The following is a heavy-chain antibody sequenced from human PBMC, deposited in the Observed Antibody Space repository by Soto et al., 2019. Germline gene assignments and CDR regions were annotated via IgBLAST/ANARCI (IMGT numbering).Heavy chain of an antibody. CDR3: AKVRDQQHDLFYFDY. CDR2: ISGSGGST. Sequence: GGSLRLSRAGSGFTFSSYAMSWVRPAPGKGLEWVSAISGSGGSTYYADSVKGRFTFSRDNSQNTLYLQMDSLRAEDTAVYYCAKVRDQQHDLFYFDYWGQGTLVTVSS. CDR1: GFTFSSYA. D-gene: IGHD6-13*01. J-gene: IGHJ4*02. V-gene: IGHV3-23*01.